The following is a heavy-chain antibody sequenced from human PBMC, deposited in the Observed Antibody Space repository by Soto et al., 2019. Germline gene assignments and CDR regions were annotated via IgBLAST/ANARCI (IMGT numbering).Heavy chain of an antibody. V-gene: IGHV3-30-3*01. CDR2: ISYDGSNK. Sequence: GGSLRLSCAASGFTFSSYAMHWVRQAPGKGLELVAVISYDGSNKYYADSVKGRFTISRDNAKNTLYLQMNSLRAEDTAVYYWARDPSYSSGGYGPFDYWGQGTLVTVSS. D-gene: IGHD6-19*01. J-gene: IGHJ4*02. CDR3: ARDPSYSSGGYGPFDY. CDR1: GFTFSSYA.